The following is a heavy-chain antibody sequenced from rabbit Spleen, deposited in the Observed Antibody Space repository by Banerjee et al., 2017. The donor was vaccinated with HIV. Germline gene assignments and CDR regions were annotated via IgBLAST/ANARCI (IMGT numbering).Heavy chain of an antibody. CDR1: GFDFSRFG. D-gene: IGHD1-1*01. Sequence: QEQLVESGGGLVQPGGSLTLSCKASGFDFSRFGVSWVRQAPGKGLEWIGIIYPITETTYYANWVNGRFTISTDNAQHTVDLQMNSLTAADTATYFCAREDVGGSINLWGPGTLVTVS. CDR3: AREDVGGSINL. V-gene: IGHV1S47*01. CDR2: IYPITETT. J-gene: IGHJ4*01.